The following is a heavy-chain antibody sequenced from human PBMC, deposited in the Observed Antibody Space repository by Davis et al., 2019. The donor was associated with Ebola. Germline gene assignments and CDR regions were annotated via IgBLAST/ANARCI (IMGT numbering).Heavy chain of an antibody. CDR2: IKEDGSEK. D-gene: IGHD6-13*01. Sequence: GESLKISCAASGFSFSNCWMSWVRQAPGKGLEWVANIKEDGSEKYYVDSVKGRFTISRDNAKNSLYLQMNSLRAEDTAVYYCARYVIAAAQSSVDYWGQGTLFTVSS. V-gene: IGHV3-7*01. CDR3: ARYVIAAAQSSVDY. J-gene: IGHJ4*02. CDR1: GFSFSNCW.